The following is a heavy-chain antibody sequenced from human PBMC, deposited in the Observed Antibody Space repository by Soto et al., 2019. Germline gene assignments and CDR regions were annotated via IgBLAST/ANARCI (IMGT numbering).Heavy chain of an antibody. CDR2: INHTGGT. V-gene: IGHV4-34*01. D-gene: IGHD3-3*01. CDR1: GGSVNGYY. CDR3: ATRITVFGLLIPPFDP. J-gene: IGHJ5*02. Sequence: AETLSLTCAVYGGSVNGYYLNWIRQPPGKGLEWIGEINHTGGTNYNPSLKSRVTMSVDTSKNQFSLKLSSVTAADTAIYYCATRITVFGLLIPPFDPWGQGTQVTVSS.